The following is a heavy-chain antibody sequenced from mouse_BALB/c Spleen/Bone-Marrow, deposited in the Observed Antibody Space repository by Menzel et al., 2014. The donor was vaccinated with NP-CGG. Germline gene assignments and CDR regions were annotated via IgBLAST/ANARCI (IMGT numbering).Heavy chain of an antibody. CDR1: GFTFSSFG. CDR2: ISSGSSTI. J-gene: IGHJ2*01. V-gene: IGHV5-17*02. CDR3: ARSGSSSGYFDY. Sequence: VESGGGLVQPGGSRKLSCAASGFTFSSFGMHWVRQAPEKGLEWVAYISSGSSTIYYADTVMGRFTISRDNPKNALFLQMTSLRSEDPAMYYCARSGSSSGYFDYWGQGTTLTVSS. D-gene: IGHD1-1*01.